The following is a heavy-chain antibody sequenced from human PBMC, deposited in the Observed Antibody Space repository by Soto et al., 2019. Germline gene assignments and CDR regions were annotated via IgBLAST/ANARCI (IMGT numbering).Heavy chain of an antibody. Sequence: QVQLVESGGGVVQPGRSLRLSCAASGFTFSSYGMHWVRQAPGKGLEWVAVIWYDGSNKYYADSVKGRFTISRDNSKNTLYLQMNSLRAEDTAVYYCARDAPRYCPNGVCSPNWFDPWGQGTLVTVSS. V-gene: IGHV3-33*01. CDR2: IWYDGSNK. CDR3: ARDAPRYCPNGVCSPNWFDP. D-gene: IGHD2-8*01. J-gene: IGHJ5*02. CDR1: GFTFSSYG.